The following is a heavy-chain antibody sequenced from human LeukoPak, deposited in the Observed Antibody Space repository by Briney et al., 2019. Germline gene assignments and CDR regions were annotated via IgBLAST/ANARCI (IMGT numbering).Heavy chain of an antibody. CDR2: IYYSGST. V-gene: IGHV4-39*07. Sequence: SETLSLTCTVSGGSISSSSYYWGWIRQPPGKGLEWIGSIYYSGSTYYNPSLKSRVTISVDTSKNQFSLKVSSVTAADTAVYYCARKAPYYSDGSGPLGTYYFDYWGQGTLVTVSS. CDR3: ARKAPYYSDGSGPLGTYYFDY. J-gene: IGHJ4*02. D-gene: IGHD3-22*01. CDR1: GGSISSSSYY.